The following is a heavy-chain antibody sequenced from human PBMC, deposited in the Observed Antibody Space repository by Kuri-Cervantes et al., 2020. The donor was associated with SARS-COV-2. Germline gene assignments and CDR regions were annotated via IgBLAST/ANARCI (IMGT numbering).Heavy chain of an antibody. V-gene: IGHV1-69*06. CDR1: GGTFSNYA. CDR2: IIPIFGTA. J-gene: IGHJ6*02. Sequence: SVKVSCKASGGTFSNYAISWVRQAPGQGLEWMGGIIPIFGTANYAQKFQGRVTITADKSTSTAYMELSSLRSEDTAVYYCARLDYGGNYYYGMDVWGQGTTVTVSS. D-gene: IGHD4-23*01. CDR3: ARLDYGGNYYYGMDV.